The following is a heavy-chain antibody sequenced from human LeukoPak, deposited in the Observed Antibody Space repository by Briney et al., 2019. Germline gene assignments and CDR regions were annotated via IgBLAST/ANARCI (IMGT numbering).Heavy chain of an antibody. J-gene: IGHJ3*02. D-gene: IGHD3-3*01. Sequence: ASVKVSCKVSGYTLTELSMHWVRQAPGKGLEWMGGFDPEDGETIYAQKFQGRVTMTEDTSTDTAYMELSSLRAEDTAVYYCARDPYDFWSGYSDDAFDIWGQGTMVTVSS. CDR2: FDPEDGET. CDR1: GYTLTELS. CDR3: ARDPYDFWSGYSDDAFDI. V-gene: IGHV1-24*01.